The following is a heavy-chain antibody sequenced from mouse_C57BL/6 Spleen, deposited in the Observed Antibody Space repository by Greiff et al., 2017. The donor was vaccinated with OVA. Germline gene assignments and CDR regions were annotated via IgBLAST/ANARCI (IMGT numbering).Heavy chain of an antibody. J-gene: IGHJ3*01. V-gene: IGHV1-55*01. CDR1: GYTFTSYW. CDR2: IYPGSGST. CDR3: ARGYGSSPAGFAY. D-gene: IGHD1-1*01. Sequence: QVQLQQPGAELVKPGASVKMSCKASGYTFTSYWITWVKQRPGQGLEWIGDIYPGSGSTNYNEKFKSKATLTVDTSSSTAYMQLSSLTSEDSAVDYCARGYGSSPAGFAYWGQGTLGTVSA.